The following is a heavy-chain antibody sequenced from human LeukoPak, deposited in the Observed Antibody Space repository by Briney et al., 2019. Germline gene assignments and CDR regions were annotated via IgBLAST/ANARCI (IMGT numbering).Heavy chain of an antibody. D-gene: IGHD6-19*01. CDR3: ARSRGSPFDY. Sequence: SETLSLTCAVYGGSFSGYYWSWIRQPPGKGLEWIGEINHSGGTNYNPSLKSRATISVDTSKNQFSLKLSSVTAADTAVYYCARSRGSPFDYWGQGTLVTVSS. V-gene: IGHV4-34*01. CDR2: INHSGGT. J-gene: IGHJ4*02. CDR1: GGSFSGYY.